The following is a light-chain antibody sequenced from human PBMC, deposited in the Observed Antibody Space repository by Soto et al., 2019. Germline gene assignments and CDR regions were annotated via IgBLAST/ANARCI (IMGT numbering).Light chain of an antibody. CDR1: QSVSSN. J-gene: IGKJ4*01. CDR2: GAS. V-gene: IGKV3-15*01. CDR3: QQYNNWPLT. Sequence: EIVMTQSPATLSVSPGERATLSCRASQSVSSNLAWYQQKPGQAPRLLIYGASTRATGIPARFSGSGSGTEFTLTISSLXXEXXXXXXCQQYNNWPLTFGGGTKVXXK.